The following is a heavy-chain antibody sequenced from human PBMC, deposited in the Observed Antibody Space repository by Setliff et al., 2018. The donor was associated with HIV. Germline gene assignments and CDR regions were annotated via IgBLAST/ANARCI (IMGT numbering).Heavy chain of an antibody. J-gene: IGHJ6*03. CDR1: GGSISGYH. Sequence: SETLSLTCTVSGGSISGYHWNWLRQTPGKGLEWIGYIYTSRGTNYNHSLRTRVIISVDTSNQFSLKLSSVTAADTAVYYCARDRPTVVTTHSRYYYYMDVWGKGTTVTV. D-gene: IGHD4-17*01. CDR2: IYTSRGT. V-gene: IGHV4-4*09. CDR3: ARDRPTVVTTHSRYYYYMDV.